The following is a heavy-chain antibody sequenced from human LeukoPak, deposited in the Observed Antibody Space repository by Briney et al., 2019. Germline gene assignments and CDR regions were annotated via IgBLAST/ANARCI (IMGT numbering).Heavy chain of an antibody. CDR1: GFTFSSYW. D-gene: IGHD3-10*01. CDR2: IKSDSST. CDR3: ARAGGSGTTLDY. Sequence: GGSLRLSCAASGFTFSSYWMHWVRQTPGKGLLWVARIKSDSSTIYADSLQGRFTISRDNAKNSLYLQMNSLRAADTAVYYCARAGGSGTTLDYWGQGTLVTVSS. J-gene: IGHJ4*02. V-gene: IGHV3-74*01.